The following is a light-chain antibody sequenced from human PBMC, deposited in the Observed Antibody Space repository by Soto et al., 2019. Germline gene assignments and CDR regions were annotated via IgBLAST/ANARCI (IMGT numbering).Light chain of an antibody. Sequence: EIVVTQSPGTLSLSPGERATLACRASRRLSSSYVVWYQQKPGQAPRLLIYAASRRATGIPDRFSGSGSATEYTLTSSRLEPEDFAVYYCQQQGTFGQWTKLEIK. J-gene: IGKJ2*01. CDR1: RRLSSSY. CDR2: AAS. CDR3: QQQGT. V-gene: IGKV3-20*01.